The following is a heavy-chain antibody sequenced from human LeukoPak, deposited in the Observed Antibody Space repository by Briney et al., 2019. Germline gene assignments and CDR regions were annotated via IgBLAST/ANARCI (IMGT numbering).Heavy chain of an antibody. J-gene: IGHJ4*02. V-gene: IGHV3-48*01. CDR2: VSGSGSTV. CDR3: VRQFAS. Sequence: GGSLRLSCAASGFTFSSYAMHWVRQAPGKRLEWVAYVSGSGSTVYYADSVKGRFTVSRDNGKSSLYLQVNSLRVEDTALYYCVRQFASWGQGTLVTVSS. CDR1: GFTFSSYA.